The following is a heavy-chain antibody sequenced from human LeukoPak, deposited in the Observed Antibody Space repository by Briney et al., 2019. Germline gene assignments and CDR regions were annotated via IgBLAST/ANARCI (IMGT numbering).Heavy chain of an antibody. CDR2: MNPSGTST. CDR1: GYSLTRYY. Sequence: EASVKVSCKASGYSLTRYYMHWVRQAPGQGLEWMGMMNPSGTSTNYAQKFQGRVIMTGDTSTSTVYMELRSLRSDDTAVYYCARTLYYYDRRSYDDFDYWGQGTLVTVSS. J-gene: IGHJ4*02. D-gene: IGHD3-22*01. V-gene: IGHV1-46*01. CDR3: ARTLYYYDRRSYDDFDY.